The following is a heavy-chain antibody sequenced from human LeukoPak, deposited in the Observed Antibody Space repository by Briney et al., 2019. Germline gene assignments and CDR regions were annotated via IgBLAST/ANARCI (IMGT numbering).Heavy chain of an antibody. CDR1: GFTFSSYG. D-gene: IGHD3-10*01. J-gene: IGHJ4*02. V-gene: IGHV3-33*01. CDR3: ARDGRVYYYGSGSKYYFDY. Sequence: PGRSLRLSCAASGFTFSSYGMHWVRQAPGKGLEWVAVIWYDGSNKYYADSVKGRFTISRDNSKNTLYLQMNSLRAEDTAVYYCARDGRVYYYGSGSKYYFDYWGQGTLVTVSS. CDR2: IWYDGSNK.